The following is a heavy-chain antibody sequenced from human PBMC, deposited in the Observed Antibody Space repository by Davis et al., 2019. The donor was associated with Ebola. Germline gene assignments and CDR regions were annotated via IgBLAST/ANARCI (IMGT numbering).Heavy chain of an antibody. CDR1: GFTFSSYS. Sequence: GGSLRLSCAASGFTFSSYSMNWVRQAPGKGLEWVSAISGSGGSTYYADSVKGRSTISRDNAKNSLYLQMNSLRAEDTAVYYCARVWDYGMDVWGQGTTVTVSS. D-gene: IGHD3-16*01. J-gene: IGHJ6*02. CDR2: ISGSGGST. CDR3: ARVWDYGMDV. V-gene: IGHV3-21*01.